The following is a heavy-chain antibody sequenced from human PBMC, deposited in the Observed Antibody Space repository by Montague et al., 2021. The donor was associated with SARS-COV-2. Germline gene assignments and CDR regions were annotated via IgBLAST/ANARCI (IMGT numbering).Heavy chain of an antibody. D-gene: IGHD6-6*01. CDR2: ISSSTNII. Sequence: SLRLSCAASGFTFISYSVNWVRQAPGKGLEWISYISSSTNIIYYADSLKGRFTISRDNARNSLYLQMNSLRVDDTAVYYCAKDLVLRAARPDALDVWGQGTVVIVSS. V-gene: IGHV3-48*04. J-gene: IGHJ3*01. CDR1: GFTFISYS. CDR3: AKDLVLRAARPDALDV.